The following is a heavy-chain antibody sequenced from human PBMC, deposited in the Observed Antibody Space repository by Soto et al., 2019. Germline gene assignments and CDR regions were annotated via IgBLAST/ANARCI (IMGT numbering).Heavy chain of an antibody. V-gene: IGHV1-69*02. Sequence: QVQLVQSGTEVTKPGSSVKVSCKASGGTFRNYPINWVRQAPGQGLEWMGSIFPLTDIPDYAQNFQTRLTISADKSTSTAYMELSSLTSDDTAMYLCARGPLVVLNYFESWGQGTLVTVSS. CDR1: GGTFRNYP. CDR3: ARGPLVVLNYFES. J-gene: IGHJ4*02. CDR2: IFPLTDIP.